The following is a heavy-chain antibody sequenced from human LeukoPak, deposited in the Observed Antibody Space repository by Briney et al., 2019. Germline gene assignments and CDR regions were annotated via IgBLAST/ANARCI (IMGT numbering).Heavy chain of an antibody. J-gene: IGHJ5*02. Sequence: ASVKVSCKASGNTFTGYYMHWVRQAPGQGLEWMGRINPNSGGTNYAQKFQGRVTMTRDTSISTAYMELSRLRSDDTAVYYCARGVRITMVRGGLTNWFDPWGQGTLVTVSS. CDR2: INPNSGGT. CDR1: GNTFTGYY. D-gene: IGHD3-10*01. V-gene: IGHV1-2*06. CDR3: ARGVRITMVRGGLTNWFDP.